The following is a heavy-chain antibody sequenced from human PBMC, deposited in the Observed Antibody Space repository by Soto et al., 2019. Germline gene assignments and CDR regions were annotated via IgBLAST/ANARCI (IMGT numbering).Heavy chain of an antibody. CDR1: GFTFSRYT. D-gene: IGHD1-26*01. CDR3: ARSVGSYFGPFDY. V-gene: IGHV3-30-3*01. Sequence: GGSLRLSCAASGFTFSRYTMHWVRQAPGKGLEWVAVISYDGSNKYYADSVKGRFTISRDNSKNTLYLQMNSLRAEDTAVFYCARSVGSYFGPFDYWGQGTLVTVSS. CDR2: ISYDGSNK. J-gene: IGHJ4*02.